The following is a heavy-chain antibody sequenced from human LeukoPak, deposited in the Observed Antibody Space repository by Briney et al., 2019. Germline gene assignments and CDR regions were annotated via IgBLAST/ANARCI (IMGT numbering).Heavy chain of an antibody. CDR3: AKTHGDYAPRRAYDV. D-gene: IGHD4-17*01. J-gene: IGHJ3*01. CDR1: GFSLRSFA. CDR2: ISGSGGST. Sequence: PGGSLRLSCAASGFSLRSFAMSWVRQAPGKGLEYVSAISGSGGSTYYADSVEGRLTISKDNSRNTVYLQMNRLRVEDTAIYYCAKTHGDYAPRRAYDVWGPGTMVAVSS. V-gene: IGHV3-23*01.